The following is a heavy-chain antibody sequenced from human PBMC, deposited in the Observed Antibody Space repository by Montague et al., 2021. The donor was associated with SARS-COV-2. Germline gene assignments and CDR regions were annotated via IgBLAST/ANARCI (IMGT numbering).Heavy chain of an antibody. CDR2: IYTTGST. J-gene: IGHJ4*02. CDR3: ARDDFRWDFDC. V-gene: IGHV4-61*02. D-gene: IGHD2/OR15-2a*01. Sequence: TLSLTCTVSCDSITSDVSYWSWIWQPAGKGLEWIGRIYTTGSTNYNPSLKSRLTIPLDTSKNQFSLKLSSVTAADTAVYYCARDDFRWDFDCWGQGTLVTVSS. CDR1: CDSITSDVSY.